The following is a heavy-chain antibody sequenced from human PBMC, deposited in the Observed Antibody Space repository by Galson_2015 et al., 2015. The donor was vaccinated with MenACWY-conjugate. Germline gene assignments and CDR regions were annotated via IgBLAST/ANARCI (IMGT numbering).Heavy chain of an antibody. CDR1: GFIFNTYW. Sequence: SLRLSCAASGFIFNTYWMHWVRQAPGKGLVWVSRINPGGSSTTYADSVQDRFTISRDNAKNTLYLQMSSLRPEDTAVFYCAKTRGASFYFDSWGQGTLVTVSS. CDR2: INPGGSST. V-gene: IGHV3-74*01. D-gene: IGHD1-26*01. CDR3: AKTRGASFYFDS. J-gene: IGHJ4*02.